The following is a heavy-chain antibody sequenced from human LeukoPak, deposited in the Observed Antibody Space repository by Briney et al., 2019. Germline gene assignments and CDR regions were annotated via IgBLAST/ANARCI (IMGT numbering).Heavy chain of an antibody. J-gene: IGHJ5*02. D-gene: IGHD3-22*01. CDR3: ARALGYYYDSSGYRGNWFDP. V-gene: IGHV1-69*05. CDR1: GGTFSSYA. Sequence: GASVKVSCKASGGTFSSYAISWVRQAPGQGLEWMGGIIPIFGTANYAQKFQGRVTITTDESTSTAYMELSSLRSEDTAVYYCARALGYYYDSSGYRGNWFDPWGQGTLDTVSS. CDR2: IIPIFGTA.